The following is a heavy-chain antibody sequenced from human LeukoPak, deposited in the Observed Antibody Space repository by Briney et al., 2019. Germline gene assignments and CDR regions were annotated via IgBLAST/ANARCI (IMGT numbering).Heavy chain of an antibody. V-gene: IGHV4-59*01. D-gene: IGHD1-26*01. CDR3: ATSIVGATKFLDY. Sequence: PSETLSLTCSVSGGSISYYYWSWIRQPPGKGLEWIGYIYYSGTTNYNPSLKSRVTISIDTSKNQFSLKLSSTTAADTAVYYCATSIVGATKFLDYWGQGTLATVSS. J-gene: IGHJ4*02. CDR1: GGSISYYY. CDR2: IYYSGTT.